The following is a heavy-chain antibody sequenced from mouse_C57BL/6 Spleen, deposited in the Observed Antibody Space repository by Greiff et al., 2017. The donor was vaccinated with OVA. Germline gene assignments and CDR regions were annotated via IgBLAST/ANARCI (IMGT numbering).Heavy chain of an antibody. CDR2: INPGSGGT. CDR1: GYAFTNYL. CDR3: ARSGLSYYGSPYWYFDV. Sequence: QVQLQQSGAELVRPGTSVKVSCKASGYAFTNYLIEWVKQRPGQGLEWIGVINPGSGGTNYNEKFKGKATLTADKSSSTAYMQLSSLTSEDSAVYFCARSGLSYYGSPYWYFDVWGTGTTVTVSS. D-gene: IGHD1-1*01. V-gene: IGHV1-54*01. J-gene: IGHJ1*03.